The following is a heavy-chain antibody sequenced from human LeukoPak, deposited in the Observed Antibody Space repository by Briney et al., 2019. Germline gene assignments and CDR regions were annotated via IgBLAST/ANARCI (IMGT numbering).Heavy chain of an antibody. V-gene: IGHV4-4*07. J-gene: IGHJ6*03. CDR3: SGSYIYYYYYYMDV. Sequence: SETLSLTCTVSGGSISYYYWNWIRQPAGKGLEWIGRIYTSGRTYYSPSLKSRVSMSVDKSKNQFSLKLSSVTAADTAVYYCSGSYIYYYYYYMDVWGKGTTVTISS. D-gene: IGHD1-26*01. CDR1: GGSISYYY. CDR2: IYTSGRT.